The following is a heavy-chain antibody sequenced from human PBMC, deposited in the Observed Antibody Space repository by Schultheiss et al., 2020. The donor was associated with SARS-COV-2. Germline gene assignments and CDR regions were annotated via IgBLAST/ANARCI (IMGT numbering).Heavy chain of an antibody. CDR3: ARDWAGGGYYYYGMDV. J-gene: IGHJ6*02. V-gene: IGHV4-4*07. Sequence: SETLSLTCTVSGGSISSYYWSWIRQPAGKGLEWIGRIYTSGSTNYNPSLKSRVTMSVDTSKNQFSLKLSSVTAADTAVYYCARDWAGGGYYYYGMDVWGQGTTVTVSS. CDR2: IYTSGST. CDR1: GGSISSYY. D-gene: IGHD3-10*01.